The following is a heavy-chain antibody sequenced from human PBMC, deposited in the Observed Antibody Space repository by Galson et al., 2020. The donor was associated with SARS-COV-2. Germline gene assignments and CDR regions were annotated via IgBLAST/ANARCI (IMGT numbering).Heavy chain of an antibody. CDR3: ARGRDHYGDYWYFDL. V-gene: IGHV4-61*02. J-gene: IGHJ2*01. CDR2: IYTSGST. CDR1: GGSISSGSYY. Sequence: SETLSLTCTVSGGSISSGSYYWSWIRQPAGKGLEWIGRIYTSGSTNYNPSLKSRVTISVDTSKNQFSLKLSSVTAADTAVYYCARGRDHYGDYWYFDLWGRGTLVTVSS. D-gene: IGHD4-17*01.